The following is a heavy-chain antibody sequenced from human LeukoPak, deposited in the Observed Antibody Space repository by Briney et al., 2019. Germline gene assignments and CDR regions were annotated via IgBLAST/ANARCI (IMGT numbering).Heavy chain of an antibody. V-gene: IGHV3-15*01. CDR1: GFTFSNAW. CDR3: SLRLGAVAGTLYDY. Sequence: GGSLRLSCAASGFTFSNAWMSWVRQAPGKGLEWVGRIKSKTDGGTTDYAAPVKGGFTISRDDSKNTLYLQMNSLKTEDTAVYYCSLRLGAVAGTLYDYWGQGTLVTVSS. D-gene: IGHD6-19*01. CDR2: IKSKTDGGTT. J-gene: IGHJ4*02.